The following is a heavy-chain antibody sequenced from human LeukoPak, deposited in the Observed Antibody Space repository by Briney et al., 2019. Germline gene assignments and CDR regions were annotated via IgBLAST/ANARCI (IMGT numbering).Heavy chain of an antibody. V-gene: IGHV3-7*03. CDR3: ARDNGWSADF. CDR1: GFTFCRHW. J-gene: IGHJ4*02. Sequence: GGSLRLSCAASGFTFCRHWMYWVRQAPGKGLEWVANIKQDGSAKPYVDSVKGRFTISRDNAKNSLFLQMNSLRVEDTAVYYCARDNGWSADFWGQGTLVTVSS. D-gene: IGHD2-15*01. CDR2: IKQDGSAK.